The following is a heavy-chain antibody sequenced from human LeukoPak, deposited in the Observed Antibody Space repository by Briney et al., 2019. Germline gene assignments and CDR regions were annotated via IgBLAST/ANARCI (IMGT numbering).Heavy chain of an antibody. D-gene: IGHD6-19*01. Sequence: ASVKVSRKASGYTFTSYGISWVRQAPGQGLEWMGWISAYNGNTNYAQKLQGRVTMTTDTSTSTAYMELRSLRSDDTAVYYCARDGSSGWYQGVQYYYYYYGMDVWGQGTTVTVSS. CDR1: GYTFTSYG. CDR2: ISAYNGNT. V-gene: IGHV1-18*01. J-gene: IGHJ6*02. CDR3: ARDGSSGWYQGVQYYYYYYGMDV.